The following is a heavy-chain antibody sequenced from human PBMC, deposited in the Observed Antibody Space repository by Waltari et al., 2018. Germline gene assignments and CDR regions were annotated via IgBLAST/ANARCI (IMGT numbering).Heavy chain of an antibody. J-gene: IGHJ6*03. CDR2: ISGSVGST. D-gene: IGHD6-13*01. Sequence: EVQLVESGGGLVQPGGSLRLSCAASGFTFSSYAMSWVRQAPGKGLEWVSAISGSVGSTYYADSVKGRFTISRDNSKNTLYLQMNSLRAEDTAVYYCAKGFSSSWYNYYYMDVWGKGTTVTVSS. CDR3: AKGFSSSWYNYYYMDV. V-gene: IGHV3-23*04. CDR1: GFTFSSYA.